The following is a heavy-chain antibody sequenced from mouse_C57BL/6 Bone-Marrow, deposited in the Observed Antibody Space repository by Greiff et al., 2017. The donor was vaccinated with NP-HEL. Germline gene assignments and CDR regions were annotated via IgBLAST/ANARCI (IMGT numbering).Heavy chain of an antibody. V-gene: IGHV5-9-1*02. J-gene: IGHJ3*01. D-gene: IGHD2-5*01. Sequence: EVMLVESGEGLVKPGGSLKLSCAASGFTFSSYAMSWVRQTPEKRLEWVAYISSGGDYIYYADTVKGRFTISRDNARNTLYLQMSSLKSEDTAMYYCTRAPSYYSNYGFAYWGQGTLVTVSA. CDR3: TRAPSYYSNYGFAY. CDR2: ISSGGDYI. CDR1: GFTFSSYA.